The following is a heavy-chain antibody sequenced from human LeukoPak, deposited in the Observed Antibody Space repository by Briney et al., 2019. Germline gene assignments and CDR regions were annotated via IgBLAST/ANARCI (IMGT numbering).Heavy chain of an antibody. V-gene: IGHV3-30*03. CDR1: GFTLSSFA. Sequence: PGGSLRLSCEASGFTLSSFAMHWVRQAPGKGLEWVAVLSHDDINEFYAESVKGRFIISRDNSKNTVYLQMNSLRVEDTAVYYCARDLRDYSSASCNVLYFLMDAGGQGTTVTVSS. D-gene: IGHD2-2*01. CDR3: ARDLRDYSSASCNVLYFLMDA. J-gene: IGHJ6*02. CDR2: LSHDDINE.